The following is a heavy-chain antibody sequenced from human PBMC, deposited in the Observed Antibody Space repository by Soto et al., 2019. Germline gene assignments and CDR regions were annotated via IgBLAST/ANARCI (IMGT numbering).Heavy chain of an antibody. CDR1: GGSFSGYY. Sequence: QVQLQQWGAGLLKPSETLSLTCAVYGGSFSGYYWSWIRQPPGKGLEWIGEINHSGSTNYNPSLKSRVTISVDTSKNQFSLKLSSVTAADTAVYYCARGISIVVVPAAMIGNWFDPWGQGTLVTVSS. CDR3: ARGISIVVVPAAMIGNWFDP. J-gene: IGHJ5*02. D-gene: IGHD2-2*01. CDR2: INHSGST. V-gene: IGHV4-34*01.